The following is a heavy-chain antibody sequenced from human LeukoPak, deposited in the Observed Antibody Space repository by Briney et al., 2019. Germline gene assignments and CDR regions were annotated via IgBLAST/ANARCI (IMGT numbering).Heavy chain of an antibody. CDR3: ARGRVTMVRGVMPRYFQH. CDR2: INHNGST. D-gene: IGHD3-10*01. Sequence: PSETLSLTCAVYGGSFSGYYWSWIRQPPGKGLEWIGEINHNGSTNYNPSLKSRVTISVDTSKNQFSLKLGSVTAADTAVYYCARGRVTMVRGVMPRYFQHWGQGTLVTVSS. CDR1: GGSFSGYY. V-gene: IGHV4-34*01. J-gene: IGHJ1*01.